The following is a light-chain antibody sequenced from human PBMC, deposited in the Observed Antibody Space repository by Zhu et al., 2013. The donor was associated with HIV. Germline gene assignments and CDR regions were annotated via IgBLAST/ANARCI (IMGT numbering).Light chain of an antibody. J-gene: IGLJ3*02. CDR3: CSYAGSSSVV. CDR2: EVS. Sequence: QSALTQPASVSGSPGQSITISCTGTSSDVGGYNYVSWYQQHPGTAPKLMIYEVSNRPSGVSNRFSGSKSGNTASLTISGLQAEDEADYYCCSYAGSSSVVFGGGTKLTVL. CDR1: SSDVGGYNY. V-gene: IGLV2-14*01.